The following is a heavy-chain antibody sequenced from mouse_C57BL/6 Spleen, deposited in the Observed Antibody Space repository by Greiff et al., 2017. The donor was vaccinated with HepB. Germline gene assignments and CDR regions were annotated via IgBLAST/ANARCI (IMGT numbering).Heavy chain of an antibody. CDR2: IDPETGGT. D-gene: IGHD1-1*01. Sequence: QVQLQQSGAELVRPGASVTLSCKASGYTFTDYEMHWVKQTPVHGLEWIGAIDPETGGTAYNQKFKGKAILTADKSSSTAYMELRSLTSEDSAVYYCTRSYYYGGAFAYWGQGTLVTVSA. CDR3: TRSYYYGGAFAY. CDR1: GYTFTDYE. J-gene: IGHJ3*01. V-gene: IGHV1-15*01.